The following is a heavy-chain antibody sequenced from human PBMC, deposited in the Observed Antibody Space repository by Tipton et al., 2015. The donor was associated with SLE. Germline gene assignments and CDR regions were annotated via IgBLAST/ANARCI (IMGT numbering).Heavy chain of an antibody. CDR2: IKQDGSET. V-gene: IGHV3-7*02. D-gene: IGHD4-11*01. CDR3: TTGRRYLQCDD. J-gene: IGHJ4*02. CDR1: GFKFNSHW. Sequence: GSLRLSCAAFGFKFNSHWMSWVRQAPGKGLEWVANIKQDGSETYYVDSVKGRFTISRDNAENSLYLQMNSLRVEDTAVYYCTTGRRYLQCDDWGQGTLVTVS.